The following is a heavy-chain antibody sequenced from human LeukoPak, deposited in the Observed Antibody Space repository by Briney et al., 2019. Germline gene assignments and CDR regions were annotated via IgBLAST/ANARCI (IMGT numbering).Heavy chain of an antibody. CDR1: GFTFSSYG. CDR2: IRYDGSNK. V-gene: IGHV3-30*02. CDR3: ARDLRYYYDSSGYPYDAFDI. Sequence: GGSLRLSCAASGFTFSSYGMHWVRQAPGKGLEWVAFIRYDGSNKYYADSVKGRFTISRDNSKNTLYLQMNSLRAEDTAVYYCARDLRYYYDSSGYPYDAFDIWGQGTMVTVSS. D-gene: IGHD3-22*01. J-gene: IGHJ3*02.